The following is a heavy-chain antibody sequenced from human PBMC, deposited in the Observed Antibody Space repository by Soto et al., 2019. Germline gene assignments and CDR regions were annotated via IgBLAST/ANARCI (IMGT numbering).Heavy chain of an antibody. Sequence: ASVKVSCKASGGTFSSYAISWVRQAPGQGLEWMGGIIPIFGTANYAQKFQGRVTITAGESTSTAYMELSSLRSEDTAVYYCARGNEGYCSSTSCYTGDWFDPWGQGTLVTVSS. D-gene: IGHD2-2*02. CDR1: GGTFSSYA. J-gene: IGHJ5*02. CDR3: ARGNEGYCSSTSCYTGDWFDP. V-gene: IGHV1-69*13. CDR2: IIPIFGTA.